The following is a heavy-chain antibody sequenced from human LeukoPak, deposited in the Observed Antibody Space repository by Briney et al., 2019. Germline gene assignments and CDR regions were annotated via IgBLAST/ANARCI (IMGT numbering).Heavy chain of an antibody. CDR2: FMPIFGTA. V-gene: IGHV1-69*05. Sequence: SVKVSCKASGGTFGNYAISWVRQAPGQGLEWMGRFMPIFGTANHAQKFQGRVTITTDESTTTAYMELSSLKSEDTAVYYCARGESYTSSGYYYWGQGTPVTVSS. CDR3: ARGESYTSSGYYY. CDR1: GGTFGNYA. D-gene: IGHD3-22*01. J-gene: IGHJ4*02.